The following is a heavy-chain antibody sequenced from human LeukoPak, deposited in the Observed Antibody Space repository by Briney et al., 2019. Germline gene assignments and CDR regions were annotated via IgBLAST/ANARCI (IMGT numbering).Heavy chain of an antibody. Sequence: ASVKVSCKASGGTFSSYAISWVRQAPGQGLEWMGRIIPILGIANYAQKFQGRVTITADKSTSTAYMELSSLRSEDTAVYYCARVSVATMPFDYWGQGTLVTVSS. CDR1: GGTFSSYA. D-gene: IGHD5-12*01. V-gene: IGHV1-69*04. J-gene: IGHJ4*02. CDR3: ARVSVATMPFDY. CDR2: IIPILGIA.